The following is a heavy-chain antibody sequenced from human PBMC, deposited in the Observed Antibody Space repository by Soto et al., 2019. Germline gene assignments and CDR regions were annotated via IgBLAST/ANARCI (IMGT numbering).Heavy chain of an antibody. CDR2: MSYDGSNK. Sequence: GSLRLSCAASGFTFSSYGMHWVRQAPGKVLEWVAVMSYDGSNKYYADSVKGRFTISRDNSKNTLYLQMNSLRAEDTAVYYCAKLTTVTTGYYYYGMDVWGQGTTVTVSS. CDR3: AKLTTVTTGYYYYGMDV. CDR1: GFTFSSYG. D-gene: IGHD4-17*01. V-gene: IGHV3-30*18. J-gene: IGHJ6*02.